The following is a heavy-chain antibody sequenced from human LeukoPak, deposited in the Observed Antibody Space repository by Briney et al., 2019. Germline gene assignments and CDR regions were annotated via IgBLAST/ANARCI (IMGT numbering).Heavy chain of an antibody. J-gene: IGHJ4*02. CDR1: GFTFSSYA. CDR3: AKDLPYGDDHSYFDY. Sequence: PGGSLRLSCAASGFTFSSYAMSWVRQAPGKGLEWVSAISGSGGSTYYADSVKGRFTISRDNSKNTLYLQMNSLRAEDTAVYYCAKDLPYGDDHSYFDYWSQGTLVTVSS. D-gene: IGHD4-17*01. CDR2: ISGSGGST. V-gene: IGHV3-23*01.